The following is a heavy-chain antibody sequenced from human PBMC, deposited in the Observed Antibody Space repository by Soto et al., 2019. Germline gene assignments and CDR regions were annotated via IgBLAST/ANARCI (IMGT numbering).Heavy chain of an antibody. Sequence: EVQLLESGGGLVQPGGSLRLSCAGSGFTFSNYAMSWVRQAPGKGLEWVSAISGSGDSTYYGNSVKGRFTISRDNSKNTLYLQMNSLRAEDTAVYYCAKDTPQEWLLVFHYWGQGTLVTVSS. CDR1: GFTFSNYA. J-gene: IGHJ4*02. CDR3: AKDTPQEWLLVFHY. V-gene: IGHV3-23*01. D-gene: IGHD3-3*01. CDR2: ISGSGDST.